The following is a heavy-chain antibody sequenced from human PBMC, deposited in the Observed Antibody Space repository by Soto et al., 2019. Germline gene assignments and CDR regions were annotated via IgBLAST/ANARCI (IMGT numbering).Heavy chain of an antibody. CDR1: GGSISSGGYS. CDR3: ARDNMVRGRWFDP. V-gene: IGHV4-30-2*01. J-gene: IGHJ5*02. D-gene: IGHD3-10*01. Sequence: QLQLQESGSGLVKPSQTLSLTCAVSGGSISSGGYSWSWIRQPPGKGLEWIGYIYHSGSTYYNPSLKSRVTISVDRSQNQFPLKLSSVTAADTAVYYCARDNMVRGRWFDPWGQGTLVTVSS. CDR2: IYHSGST.